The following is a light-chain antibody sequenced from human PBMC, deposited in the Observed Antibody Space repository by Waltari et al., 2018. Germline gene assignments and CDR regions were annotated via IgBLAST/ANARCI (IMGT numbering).Light chain of an antibody. Sequence: QSALTQPASVSGSPGQSITFSCTGSSSDVGGHNYVSWYQQHTGKAPKLTTYDVTNRPSGVSNRFSGSKSGNTASLTISGLQAEDEADYYCSSYTSISPHILFGGGTKVTVL. CDR1: SSDVGGHNY. CDR2: DVT. CDR3: SSYTSISPHIL. V-gene: IGLV2-14*03. J-gene: IGLJ2*01.